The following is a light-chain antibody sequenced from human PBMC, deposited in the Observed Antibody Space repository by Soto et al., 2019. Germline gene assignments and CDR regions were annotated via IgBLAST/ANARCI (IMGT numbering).Light chain of an antibody. Sequence: DIQMTHTTSSLSASLGDTFTITFRASQSISSYLNWFQQKRGKASKHRIYAASSWQRSVASCFSGSVSVTDFTLTISSLQPEDFATYYCQQSYSTPLAFGGGTKVDIK. CDR1: QSISSY. J-gene: IGKJ4*01. CDR2: AAS. CDR3: QQSYSTPLA. V-gene: IGKV1-39*01.